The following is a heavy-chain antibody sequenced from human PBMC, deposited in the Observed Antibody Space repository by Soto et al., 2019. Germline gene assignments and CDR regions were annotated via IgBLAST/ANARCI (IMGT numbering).Heavy chain of an antibody. CDR3: ARDRADGSGSYTYRWLDS. CDR2: ILYDGSHK. J-gene: IGHJ5*01. V-gene: IGHV3-30*04. CDR1: GFPFSSHS. Sequence: QPGGSLRLSCVVSGFPFSSHSMHWVRQAPGKGLEWLAVILYDGSHKSHAKSVTGRFTVSRDNSKNTLYLQMDNLTIEDTAVYYCARDRADGSGSYTYRWLDSWGQGTLVTVSS. D-gene: IGHD3-10*01.